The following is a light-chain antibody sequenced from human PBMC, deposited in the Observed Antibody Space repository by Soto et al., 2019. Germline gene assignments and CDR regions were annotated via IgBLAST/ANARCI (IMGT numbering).Light chain of an antibody. CDR1: QGISSY. J-gene: IGKJ1*01. CDR3: QQLNSYPLT. V-gene: IGKV1-9*01. CDR2: AAS. Sequence: DIQLTQSPSSLSASVGDRVTTSCRASQGISSYLAWYQQKPGKAPKLLIYAASTLQSGVPSRFSGSGSGTDFTLTISSLQPEDFATYYCQQLNSYPLTFGQGTKVDIK.